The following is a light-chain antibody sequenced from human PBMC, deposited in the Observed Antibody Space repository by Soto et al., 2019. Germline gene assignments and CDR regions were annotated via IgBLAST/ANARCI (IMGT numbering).Light chain of an antibody. V-gene: IGKV1-5*03. Sequence: DIPMTQSPSTLSASVGDRVTITCRASQSISNWLAWYQQKPGKAPNLLIYKASNLESGVPSRFSGSGSGTEFTLTISSLQPDDFATYYCQQCKSYPLTFGGGTKVDIK. J-gene: IGKJ4*01. CDR3: QQCKSYPLT. CDR2: KAS. CDR1: QSISNW.